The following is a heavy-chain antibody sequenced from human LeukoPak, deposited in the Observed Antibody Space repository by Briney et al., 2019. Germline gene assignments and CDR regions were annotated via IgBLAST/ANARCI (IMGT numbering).Heavy chain of an antibody. CDR1: GYTLTELS. Sequence: ASVKVSCEVSGYTLTELSMHWVRQAPGKGLEWMGGFDPEDGETIYAQKFQGRVTMTEDTSTDTAYMELSSLRSEDTAVYYCATGSPYLGYSSGWYWGFDYWGQGTLVTVSS. D-gene: IGHD6-19*01. CDR3: ATGSPYLGYSSGWYWGFDY. CDR2: FDPEDGET. J-gene: IGHJ4*02. V-gene: IGHV1-24*01.